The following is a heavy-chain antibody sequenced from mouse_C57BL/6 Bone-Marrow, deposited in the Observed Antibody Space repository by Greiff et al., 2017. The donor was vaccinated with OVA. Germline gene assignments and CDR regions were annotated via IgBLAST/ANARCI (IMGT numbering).Heavy chain of an antibody. CDR1: GYSITSGYD. D-gene: IGHD2-10*01. J-gene: IGHJ4*01. CDR2: ISYSGST. V-gene: IGHV3-1*01. CDR3: ARGLPMDY. Sequence: EVHLVESGPGMVKPSQSLSLTCTVTGYSITSGYDWHWIRHFPGNKLEWTGYISYSGSTNYNPSLKSRISITHDTAKNHIFLKLNYVTTEDTATSYCARGLPMDYWGQGTSVTVSS.